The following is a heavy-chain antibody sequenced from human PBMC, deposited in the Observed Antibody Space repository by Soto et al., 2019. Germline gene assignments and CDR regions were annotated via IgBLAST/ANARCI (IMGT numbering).Heavy chain of an antibody. CDR2: ISYDEIDK. V-gene: IGHV3-30*04. D-gene: IGHD3-10*01. CDR3: AGRSGSSDY. Sequence: WGSLRLSCAASGFTFSNYTMHWVRQAPGKGLEWVALISYDEIDKYFADAVKGRFTISRDNSKNTLYLQMDCLRAEDTAVYYCAGRSGSSDYWGRGTLVTVSS. CDR1: GFTFSNYT. J-gene: IGHJ4*02.